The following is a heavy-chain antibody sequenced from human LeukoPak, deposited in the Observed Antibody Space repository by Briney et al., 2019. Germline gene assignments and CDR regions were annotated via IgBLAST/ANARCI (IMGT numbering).Heavy chain of an antibody. Sequence: GGSLRLSCAAPGFTFSSHGMNWVRQAPGKGLEWVSGITGSGANAYYADSVKGRFTISRDNSRNTLYLQMNGLRVEDTAVYHCAKDDSYIRFYSWGRGTPVTVSS. D-gene: IGHD3-22*01. V-gene: IGHV3-23*01. CDR3: AKDDSYIRFYS. J-gene: IGHJ5*01. CDR2: ITGSGANA. CDR1: GFTFSSHG.